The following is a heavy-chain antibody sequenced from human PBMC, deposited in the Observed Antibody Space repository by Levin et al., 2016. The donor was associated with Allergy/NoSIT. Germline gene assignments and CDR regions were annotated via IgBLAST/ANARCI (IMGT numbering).Heavy chain of an antibody. V-gene: IGHV1-24*01. CDR3: AALYGGNSGWFHP. J-gene: IGHJ5*02. CDR1: GDSLTQLC. CDR2: CDPEGPET. D-gene: IGHD4-23*01. Sequence: ASVKVSCKVSGDSLTQLCMHWVRQAPGKGLEWMGGCDPEGPETVYAQKFQGRVTLTEDTSTDTAYMEVISVRSEDAAVYYCAALYGGNSGWFHPWGQGTLVTVSS.